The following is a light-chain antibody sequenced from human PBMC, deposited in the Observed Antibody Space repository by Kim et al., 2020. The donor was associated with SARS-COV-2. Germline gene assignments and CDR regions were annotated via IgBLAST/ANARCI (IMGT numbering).Light chain of an antibody. V-gene: IGKV3-11*01. CDR3: QHFHSWPIT. CDR1: QSVSSS. CDR2: DAS. J-gene: IGKJ5*01. Sequence: EIVLTQSPATLSLSPGERATLSCRASQSVSSSLAWYQHKPGQTPRLLIYDASNRATGVPARFSGSGSETDFTLTIGSLEPEDFAIYSCQHFHSWPITFGQGTRLEIK.